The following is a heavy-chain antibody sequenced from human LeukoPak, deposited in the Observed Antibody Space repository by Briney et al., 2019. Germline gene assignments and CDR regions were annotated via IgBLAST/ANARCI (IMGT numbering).Heavy chain of an antibody. CDR3: ARDLGELLGPYYYYGMDV. CDR2: ISSSSSYI. J-gene: IGHJ6*02. V-gene: IGHV3-21*01. Sequence: GGSLRLSCAASGFTFSSYSMNWVRQAPGKGLEWVSSISSSSSYIYYADSVKGRFTISRDNAKNSLHLQMNSLRAEDTAVYYCARDLGELLGPYYYYGMDVWGQGTTVTVSS. D-gene: IGHD1-26*01. CDR1: GFTFSSYS.